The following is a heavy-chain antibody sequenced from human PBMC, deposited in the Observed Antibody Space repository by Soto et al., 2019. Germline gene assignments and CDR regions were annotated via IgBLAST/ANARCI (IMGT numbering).Heavy chain of an antibody. CDR1: GFTFSHFW. Sequence: GGSLRLSCAASGFTFSHFWLHVVRQDSGRGLVWISRINSDGTGAPCADAVKGRFTISRDNAKNTVVLQLNSLRAEDTGVYYCARVKPGXXXXLTGIDAWGQGTTVTVSS. CDR2: INSDGTGA. CDR3: ARVKPGXXXXLTGIDA. D-gene: IGHD2-21*01. V-gene: IGHV3-74*01. J-gene: IGHJ6*01.